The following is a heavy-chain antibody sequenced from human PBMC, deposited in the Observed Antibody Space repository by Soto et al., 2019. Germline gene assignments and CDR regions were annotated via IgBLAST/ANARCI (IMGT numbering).Heavy chain of an antibody. Sequence: DVQLLESGGRLVQPGGSLRLSCAASGFTFNAYSLRWFRQAPGKGLEWVSAISTTGGSTYYADSVKGRFTISRDNSQNTLSLQMNSLRAEDTAVYYCARPDGATYNFRYWGQGTLVTVSS. CDR1: GFTFNAYS. CDR2: ISTTGGST. J-gene: IGHJ4*02. D-gene: IGHD1-1*01. V-gene: IGHV3-23*01. CDR3: ARPDGATYNFRY.